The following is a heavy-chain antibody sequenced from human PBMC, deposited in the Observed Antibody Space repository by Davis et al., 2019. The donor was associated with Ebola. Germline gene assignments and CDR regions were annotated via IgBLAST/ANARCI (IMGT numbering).Heavy chain of an antibody. CDR2: INHSGST. V-gene: IGHV4-34*01. CDR1: GGSFSGYY. J-gene: IGHJ4*02. CDR3: ARKRGYSGYDRFDY. D-gene: IGHD5-12*01. Sequence: SETLPLTCAVYGGSFSGYYWSWIRQPPGKGLEWIGEINHSGSTNYNPSLKSRVTISVDKSKNQFSLKLSSVTAADTAVYYCARKRGYSGYDRFDYWGQGTLVTVSS.